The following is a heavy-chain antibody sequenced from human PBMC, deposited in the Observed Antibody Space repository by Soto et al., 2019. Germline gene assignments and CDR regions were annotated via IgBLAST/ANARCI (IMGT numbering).Heavy chain of an antibody. CDR2: IYYSGIT. CDR3: ARDRRGYSYGYDYYYGMDV. CDR1: SSSIISTHYY. D-gene: IGHD5-18*01. V-gene: IGHV4-30-4*02. Sequence: SETLSLTCTIASSSIISTHYYWSWISQPPGNGLEWIGYIYYSGITYYNPSLKSRVTISVDTSKNQFSLKLSSVTAADTAVYYCARDRRGYSYGYDYYYGMDVWGQGTTVT. J-gene: IGHJ6*02.